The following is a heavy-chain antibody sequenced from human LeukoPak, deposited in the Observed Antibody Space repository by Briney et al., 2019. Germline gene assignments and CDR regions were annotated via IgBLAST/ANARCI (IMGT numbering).Heavy chain of an antibody. J-gene: IGHJ4*02. CDR3: ARHIYCSSTSCYRGGRGREYYFDY. D-gene: IGHD2-2*01. CDR1: GGSISSSSYY. CDR2: IYYSGST. Sequence: SETLSLTCTVSGGSISSSSYYWGWIRQPPGKGLEWIGSIYYSGSTYYNPSLKSRVTISVDTSKNQFSLKLSSVTAADTAVYYCARHIYCSSTSCYRGGRGREYYFDYWGQGTLVTVSS. V-gene: IGHV4-39*01.